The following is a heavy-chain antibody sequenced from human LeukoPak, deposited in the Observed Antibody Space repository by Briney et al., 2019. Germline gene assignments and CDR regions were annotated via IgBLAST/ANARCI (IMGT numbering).Heavy chain of an antibody. Sequence: PSETLSLTCTVSGGSISSGSYYWGWIRQPAGKGLEWIGRIYTSGSTNYNPSLKSRVTISVDTSKNQFALKLSSVTAADTAVYYCARVVVPAAMSGAFDIWGQGTMVTVSS. J-gene: IGHJ3*02. CDR2: IYTSGST. V-gene: IGHV4-61*02. D-gene: IGHD2-2*01. CDR3: ARVVVPAAMSGAFDI. CDR1: GGSISSGSYY.